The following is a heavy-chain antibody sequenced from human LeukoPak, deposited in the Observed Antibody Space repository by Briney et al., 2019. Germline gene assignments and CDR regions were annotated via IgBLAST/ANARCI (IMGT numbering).Heavy chain of an antibody. CDR1: GFTFSSFA. D-gene: IGHD2-8*01. V-gene: IGHV3-30-3*01. J-gene: IGHJ4*02. Sequence: GRSLRLSCTASGFTFSSFAMHWVRQAPGKGLEWVALISYDGSNTYYADSVKGRFTISRDNSKNTLYLQMNSLRAEDTALYYCAREGVYFDYWGQGTLVTVSS. CDR3: AREGVYFDY. CDR2: ISYDGSNT.